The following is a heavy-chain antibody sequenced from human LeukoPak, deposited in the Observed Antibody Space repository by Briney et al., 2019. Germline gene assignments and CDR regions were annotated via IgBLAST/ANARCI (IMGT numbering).Heavy chain of an antibody. V-gene: IGHV4-39*01. CDR1: GGSISSSSYY. J-gene: IGHJ6*03. CDR3: ARVSVLKLLRSPYYYYMDV. CDR2: IYYSGST. D-gene: IGHD2-15*01. Sequence: SETLSLTCTASGGSISSSSYYWGWIRRPPGKGLEWIGSIYYSGSTYYNPSLKSRVTISVDTSKNQFSLKLSSVTAADTAVYYCARVSVLKLLRSPYYYYMDVWGKGTTVTISS.